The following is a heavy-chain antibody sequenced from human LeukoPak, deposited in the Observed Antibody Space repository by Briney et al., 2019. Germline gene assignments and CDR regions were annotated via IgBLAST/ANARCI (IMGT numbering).Heavy chain of an antibody. Sequence: ASVTVSCTASGYTFTGYYMHWVRQAPGQGLEWMGWINPNSGGTNYAQKFQGWVTMTRDTSISTAYMELSRLRSDDTAVYYCAKGWDYYYGMDVWGQGTTVTVSS. J-gene: IGHJ6*02. D-gene: IGHD5-24*01. CDR1: GYTFTGYY. V-gene: IGHV1-2*04. CDR2: INPNSGGT. CDR3: AKGWDYYYGMDV.